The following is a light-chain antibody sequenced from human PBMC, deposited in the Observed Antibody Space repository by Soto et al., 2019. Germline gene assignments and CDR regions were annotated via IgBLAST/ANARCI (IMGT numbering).Light chain of an antibody. CDR2: NND. CDR3: AAWDDSLSGRV. J-gene: IGLJ3*02. CDR1: GSNIGPNY. V-gene: IGLV1-47*02. Sequence: QSVLPQPPSASGTPGQRVTMSCSGSGSNIGPNYVYWFQQFPGTAPKLLIYNNDQRPSGVPDRFSGSKSGTSASLDISGLRSEDEADYYCAAWDDSLSGRVFGGGTKVTVL.